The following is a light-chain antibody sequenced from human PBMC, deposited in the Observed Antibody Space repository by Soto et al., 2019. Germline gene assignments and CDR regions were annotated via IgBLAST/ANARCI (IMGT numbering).Light chain of an antibody. Sequence: DLQMTQFPSSVSASVGDRVTITCRASEGIDNYVAWFQLRPGKAPRSLIYATSSLQSGVPSKFSGRGSGTEFTLTISSVQPEDFGSYCCQQYKSFPLTFGGGTKLEIK. CDR2: ATS. J-gene: IGKJ4*01. V-gene: IGKV1-16*02. CDR1: EGIDNY. CDR3: QQYKSFPLT.